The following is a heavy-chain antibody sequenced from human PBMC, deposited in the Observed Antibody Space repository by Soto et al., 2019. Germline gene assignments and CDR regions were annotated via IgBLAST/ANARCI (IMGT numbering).Heavy chain of an antibody. Sequence: QVQLQESGPGLVKPSETLSLTCTVSGGSITNYYCSWFRQPPGKGLEWIGYIQYNGYSAYNLSLKRPVTMSMDTSKPQLSLMVESVTATDTAVYYCARHGFGPLHGLVDVWGQGTTVIVSS. D-gene: IGHD3-10*01. V-gene: IGHV4-59*08. CDR2: IQYNGYS. CDR3: ARHGFGPLHGLVDV. CDR1: GGSITNYY. J-gene: IGHJ6*02.